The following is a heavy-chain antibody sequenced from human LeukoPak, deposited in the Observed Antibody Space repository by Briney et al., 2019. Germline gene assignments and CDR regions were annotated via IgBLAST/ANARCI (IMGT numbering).Heavy chain of an antibody. CDR2: INPNSGGT. Sequence: ASVKVSCKASGYTFTGYYMHWVRQAPGQGLEWMGWINPNSGGTNYAQKFQGRVTMTRDTSISTAYMELSRLRSDDTAVYYCARDRGIAVAGTIVWYYYYGMGVWGQGTTVTVSS. D-gene: IGHD6-19*01. V-gene: IGHV1-2*02. CDR1: GYTFTGYY. J-gene: IGHJ6*02. CDR3: ARDRGIAVAGTIVWYYYYGMGV.